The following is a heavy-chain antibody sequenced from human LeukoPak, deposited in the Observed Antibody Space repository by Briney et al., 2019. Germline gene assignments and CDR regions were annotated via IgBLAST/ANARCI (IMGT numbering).Heavy chain of an antibody. CDR2: IYHSGST. Sequence: PSETLSLTCTVSGYSISSGYYWGWIRQPPGKGLEWIGSIYHSGSTYYNPSLKSRVTISVDTSKNQFSLRLSSVTAADTAVYYCARDFLGARRNYDILTGYSDYWGQGTLVTVSS. CDR1: GYSISSGYY. J-gene: IGHJ4*02. V-gene: IGHV4-38-2*02. D-gene: IGHD3-9*01. CDR3: ARDFLGARRNYDILTGYSDY.